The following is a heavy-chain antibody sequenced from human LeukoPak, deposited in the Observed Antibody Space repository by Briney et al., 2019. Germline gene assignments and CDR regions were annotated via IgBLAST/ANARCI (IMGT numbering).Heavy chain of an antibody. V-gene: IGHV1-18*01. J-gene: IGHJ4*02. CDR2: ISAYNGNT. D-gene: IGHD6-13*01. CDR1: GYTFTSYG. Sequence: ASVKVSCKASGYTFTSYGISWVRQAPGQGLEWMGWISAYNGNTNYAQKLQGRVTMTTDTSTSTAYMELRSLRSDDTAVYYCARVGVGIGSWYIRNFDYWGQGTLVTVSS. CDR3: ARVGVGIGSWYIRNFDY.